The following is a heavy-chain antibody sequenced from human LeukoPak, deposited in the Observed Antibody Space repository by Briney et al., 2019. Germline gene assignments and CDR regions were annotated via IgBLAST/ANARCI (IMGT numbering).Heavy chain of an antibody. Sequence: GASVKVSCKASGYTFTSYYMHWVRQAPGQGLEWMGIINPSGGSTSYAQKFQGRVTMTRDVSTSTVYMELSSLRSEDTAVYYCARESGDNWFDPWGQGTLVTVSS. J-gene: IGHJ5*02. CDR1: GYTFTSYY. D-gene: IGHD2-15*01. V-gene: IGHV1-46*01. CDR2: INPSGGST. CDR3: ARESGDNWFDP.